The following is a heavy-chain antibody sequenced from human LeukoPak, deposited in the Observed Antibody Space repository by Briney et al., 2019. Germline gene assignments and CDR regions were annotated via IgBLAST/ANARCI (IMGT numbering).Heavy chain of an antibody. CDR3: VKITSVTGGDC. J-gene: IGHJ4*02. D-gene: IGHD1-1*01. V-gene: IGHV3-64D*09. CDR1: GFTFTNYA. Sequence: PGGSLRLSCSASGFTFTNYAMHWVRQAPGKGLEYVSAISTFGDSAFYADSVKGRFTISRDNSKNTLYLQMSSLRAEDTALYYCVKITSVTGGDCWGQGTRLTVSS. CDR2: ISTFGDSA.